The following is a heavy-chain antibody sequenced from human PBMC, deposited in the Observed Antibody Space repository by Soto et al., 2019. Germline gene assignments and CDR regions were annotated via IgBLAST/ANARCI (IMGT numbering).Heavy chain of an antibody. CDR3: ARVAIVVVPLAFDTYCCSGKDG. Sequence: SVQVTCKASGYRFTSYGISWVRQAPGQGLAWMGWISAYNGNTNYSQKLQGRVTMTTDTSTSTAYMELRSLRSDDTAVYYCARVAIVVVPLAFDTYCCSGKDGWGQGTRVTVSS. J-gene: IGHJ6*02. D-gene: IGHD2-2*01. CDR1: GYRFTSYG. V-gene: IGHV1-18*04. CDR2: ISAYNGNT.